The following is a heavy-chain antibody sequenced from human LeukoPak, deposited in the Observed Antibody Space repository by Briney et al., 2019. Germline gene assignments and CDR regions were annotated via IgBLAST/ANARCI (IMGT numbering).Heavy chain of an antibody. V-gene: IGHV4-59*01. CDR1: GGSINSYY. Sequence: SETLSLTCTVSGGSINSYYWSWIRQPPGKGLEWIGYIYYSGSTNYNPSLKSRVTISVDTSKNQFSLKLSSVTAADTAVYYCASWDGSSRDYWGQGTLVTVSS. J-gene: IGHJ4*02. CDR2: IYYSGST. CDR3: ASWDGSSRDY. D-gene: IGHD3-16*02.